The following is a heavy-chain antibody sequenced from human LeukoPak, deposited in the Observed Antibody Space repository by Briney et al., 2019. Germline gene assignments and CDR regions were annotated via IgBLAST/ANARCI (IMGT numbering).Heavy chain of an antibody. J-gene: IGHJ4*02. CDR2: IYSGGST. CDR1: GFTVSSNY. V-gene: IGHV3-53*01. D-gene: IGHD3-3*01. Sequence: GGSLRLSCAASGFTVSSNYMSWVRQAPGKGLEWVSVIYSGGSTYYADSVKGRFTISRDNSKNTLYLQMNSLRAEDTAVYYCAKVAYYDFWSGLDYWGQGTLVTVSS. CDR3: AKVAYYDFWSGLDY.